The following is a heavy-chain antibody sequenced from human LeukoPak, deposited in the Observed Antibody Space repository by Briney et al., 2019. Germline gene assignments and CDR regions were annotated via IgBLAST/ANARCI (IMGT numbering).Heavy chain of an antibody. CDR1: GGSISSGGYS. CDR2: IYHSGST. D-gene: IGHD6-13*01. J-gene: IGHJ5*02. Sequence: SETLSLTCAVSGGSISSGGYSWSWIRQPPGKGLEWIGYIYHSGSTYFNPSLKRRVTISVDRSKNQFSLKLSSVTAADTAVYYCARVVGQQLVDAKWFDPWGQGTLVTVSS. CDR3: ARVVGQQLVDAKWFDP. V-gene: IGHV4-30-2*01.